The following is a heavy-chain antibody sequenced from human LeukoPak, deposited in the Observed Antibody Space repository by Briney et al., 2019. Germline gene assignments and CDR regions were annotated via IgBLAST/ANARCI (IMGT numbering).Heavy chain of an antibody. D-gene: IGHD3-10*01. CDR3: AREAVRGVFLNWFDP. Sequence: ASVKVSCKASGYTFTDYYMHWVRQAPGQGLEWMGCINPNTGGTKNAQEFQGRVTMTRDTSIGTAYMELSSLRSEDTAVYYCAREAVRGVFLNWFDPWGQGTLVTVSS. CDR1: GYTFTDYY. V-gene: IGHV1-2*02. J-gene: IGHJ5*02. CDR2: INPNTGGT.